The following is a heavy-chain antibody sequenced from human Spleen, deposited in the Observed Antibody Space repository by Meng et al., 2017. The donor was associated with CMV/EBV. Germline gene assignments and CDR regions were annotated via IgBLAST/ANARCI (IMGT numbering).Heavy chain of an antibody. V-gene: IGHV4-61*05. CDR3: ASAQPYCSGGSCYSLDY. CDR1: GGSISSSSHY. D-gene: IGHD2-15*01. J-gene: IGHJ4*02. Sequence: GSLRLSCTVSGGSISSSSHYWGWIRQPPGKGLQWIGYIYYSGSTDSNPSLKSRVTISIDTSKNQFSLKLSSVTAADTAVYYCASAQPYCSGGSCYSLDYWGQGALVTVSS. CDR2: IYYSGST.